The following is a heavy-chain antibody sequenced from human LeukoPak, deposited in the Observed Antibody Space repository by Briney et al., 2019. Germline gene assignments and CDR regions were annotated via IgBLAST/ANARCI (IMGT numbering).Heavy chain of an antibody. CDR1: GGSISSFY. J-gene: IGHJ5*02. CDR3: ARGYNWFDP. CDR2: IYYSGSS. V-gene: IGHV4-59*08. Sequence: PSETLSLTCTVSGGSISSFYWSWIRQPPGKGLEWIGYIYYSGSSNYNPSLMSRVTISVDTSKNQFSLRVNSVTAADTAVYYCARGYNWFDPWGQGTLVTVSS.